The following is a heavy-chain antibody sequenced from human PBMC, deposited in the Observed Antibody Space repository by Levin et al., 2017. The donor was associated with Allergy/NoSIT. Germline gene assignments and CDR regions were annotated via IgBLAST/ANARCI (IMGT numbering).Heavy chain of an antibody. J-gene: IGHJ6*02. CDR1: GFTFSSYG. V-gene: IGHV3-30*18. CDR2: ISYDGSNK. D-gene: IGHD6-6*01. Sequence: GESLKISCAASGFTFSSYGMHWVRQAPGKGLEWVAVISYDGSNKYYADSVKGRFTISRDNSKNTLYLQMNSLRAEDTAVYYCAKSSSDGYYYYGMDVWGQGTTVTVSS. CDR3: AKSSSDGYYYYGMDV.